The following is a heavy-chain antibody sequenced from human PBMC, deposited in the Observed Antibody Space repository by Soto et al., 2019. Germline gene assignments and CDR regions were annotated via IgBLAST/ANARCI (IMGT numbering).Heavy chain of an antibody. CDR2: INTGTGGT. CDR1: GYTFITYA. Sequence: QVQLVQSGAEVKKSGASVKVSCKTSGYTFITYAIHWVRQAPGPGLEWMGWINTGTGGTKYSQKFQGRVTFTTDTSASTVYMELSSLTSEDTAVYYCARESYSSSENWFDPWGQGTLVTVSS. V-gene: IGHV1-3*04. CDR3: ARESYSSSENWFDP. D-gene: IGHD6-6*01. J-gene: IGHJ5*02.